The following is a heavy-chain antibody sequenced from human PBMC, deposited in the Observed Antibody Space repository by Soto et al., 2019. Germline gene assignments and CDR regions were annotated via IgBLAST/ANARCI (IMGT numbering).Heavy chain of an antibody. V-gene: IGHV1-46*01. CDR1: GYTFTSYY. D-gene: IGHD2-8*01. Sequence: QVQLVQSGAEVKKPGASVKISCKASGYTFTSYYMHWVRQAPGQGLEWMGIINPSGGSTNYAQKLQGRVTMTTDTSTSTVYMELNSLRYEVTAVYYCARPPSPGCINAVCYPLDYWGQGTLVTVSS. CDR2: INPSGGST. CDR3: ARPPSPGCINAVCYPLDY. J-gene: IGHJ4*02.